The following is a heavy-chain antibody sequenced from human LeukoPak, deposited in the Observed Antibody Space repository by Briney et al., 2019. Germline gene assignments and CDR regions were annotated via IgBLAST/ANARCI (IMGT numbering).Heavy chain of an antibody. CDR2: INPNSGGT. Sequence: ASVKVSCKASGYTFTGYYMHWVRQAPGQGLEWMGWINPNSGGTNYAQKFQGRVTMTRDTSISTAYMELSRLRPDDTAVYYCARGGCTSCYDYVYWGQGTLVTVSS. CDR1: GYTFTGYY. V-gene: IGHV1-2*02. CDR3: ARGGCTSCYDYVY. D-gene: IGHD2-2*01. J-gene: IGHJ4*02.